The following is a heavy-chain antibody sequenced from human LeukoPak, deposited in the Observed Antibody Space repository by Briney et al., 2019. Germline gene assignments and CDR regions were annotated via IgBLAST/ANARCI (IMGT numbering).Heavy chain of an antibody. CDR2: MRSESYGGTT. CDR1: GFNFGDFG. V-gene: IGHV3-49*04. D-gene: IGHD5-12*01. CDR3: TRVFSGWLPFYFDY. Sequence: GGSLRLSCTASGFNFGDFGMSWVRQAPGKGLEWVSFMRSESYGGTTEYAASVEGRFTISRDDSKSIVYLEMKSLKTEDTALYFCTRVFSGWLPFYFDYWGQGALVTVPS. J-gene: IGHJ4*02.